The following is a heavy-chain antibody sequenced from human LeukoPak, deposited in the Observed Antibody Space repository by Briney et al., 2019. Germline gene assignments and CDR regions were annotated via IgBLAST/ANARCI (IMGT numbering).Heavy chain of an antibody. CDR2: IYPGDSDT. D-gene: IGHD1-26*01. CDR1: GYSFTNYW. V-gene: IGHV5-51*01. Sequence: GESLKISCKGSGYSFTNYWIGWVRQMPGKGLEWMGIIYPGDSDTRYSPSFQGQVTISADKSISTAYLRWGSLKSSDSAMYYCASRGGGSESHFDYWGQGTPVTVSS. J-gene: IGHJ4*02. CDR3: ASRGGGSESHFDY.